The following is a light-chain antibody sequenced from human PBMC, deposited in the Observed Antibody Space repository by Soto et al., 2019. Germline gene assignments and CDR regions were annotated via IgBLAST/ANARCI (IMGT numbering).Light chain of an antibody. CDR3: QQYGRSVPIT. CDR1: QSVSSAY. Sequence: EIVLTQSPGTLSLSPGERATLSCRASQSVSSAYLAWYQQKPGQAPRLLISGASSRATGIPDRFSGSGSGTDFSLTISRLEPEDFAVYYCQQYGRSVPITFGQGTRLDIK. J-gene: IGKJ5*01. CDR2: GAS. V-gene: IGKV3-20*01.